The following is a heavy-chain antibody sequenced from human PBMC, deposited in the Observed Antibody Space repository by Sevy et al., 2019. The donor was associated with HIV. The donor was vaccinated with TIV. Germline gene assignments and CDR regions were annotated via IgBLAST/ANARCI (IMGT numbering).Heavy chain of an antibody. V-gene: IGHV4-59*01. J-gene: IGHJ3*02. CDR1: GGSISSYY. Sequence: SETLSLTCTVSGGSISSYYWSWIRQPPGKGLEWIGYIYYSGSTNYNPSLKSRVTISVDTSKNQFSLKLSSVTAADTAVYYCARDAYYYDSSVHDAFDIWGQGTMVTVSS. CDR2: IYYSGST. D-gene: IGHD3-22*01. CDR3: ARDAYYYDSSVHDAFDI.